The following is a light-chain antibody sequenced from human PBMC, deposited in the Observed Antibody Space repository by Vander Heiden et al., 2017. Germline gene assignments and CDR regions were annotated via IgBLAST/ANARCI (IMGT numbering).Light chain of an antibody. J-gene: IGKJ4*01. CDR2: WAP. CDR3: QQYYSTPGLT. Sequence: DIVMTQSPDSLAVSLGERATINCKSSQSVLYSSNNKNYLAWYQQKPGQPPKLLIYWAPTRESGVPDRFSGSGSGTDFTLTISSLQAEDVAVYYCQQYYSTPGLTFGGGTKVEIK. CDR1: QSVLYSSNNKNY. V-gene: IGKV4-1*01.